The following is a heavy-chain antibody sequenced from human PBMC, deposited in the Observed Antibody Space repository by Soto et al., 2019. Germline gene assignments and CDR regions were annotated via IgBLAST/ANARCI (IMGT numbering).Heavy chain of an antibody. CDR2: ISSNGGST. V-gene: IGHV3-64*01. CDR1: GFTFSSYA. Sequence: GESLKISCAASGFTFSSYAMHWVRQAPGKGLEYVSAISSNGGSTYYANSVKGRFTISRDNSKNTLYLQMGSLRAEDMAVYYCARELVDDAFDIWGQGTMVTVSS. CDR3: ARELVDDAFDI. J-gene: IGHJ3*02. D-gene: IGHD2-8*02.